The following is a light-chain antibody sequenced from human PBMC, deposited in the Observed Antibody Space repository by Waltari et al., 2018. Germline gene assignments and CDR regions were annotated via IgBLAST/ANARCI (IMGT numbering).Light chain of an antibody. Sequence: DIQLTQSPSFLSASVGDRVTITCRASQGISSYLAWYQQKPGRAPKLLIYAASTLQSGVPSRFSGSGSGTEFTLAISSLQTEDFATYYCQQYRTPPWTFGQGTKVEMK. CDR1: QGISSY. CDR2: AAS. CDR3: QQYRTPPWT. V-gene: IGKV1-9*01. J-gene: IGKJ1*01.